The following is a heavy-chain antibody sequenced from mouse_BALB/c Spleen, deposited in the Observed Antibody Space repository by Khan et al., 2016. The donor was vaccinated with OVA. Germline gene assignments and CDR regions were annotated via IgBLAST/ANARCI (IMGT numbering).Heavy chain of an antibody. V-gene: IGHV3-2*02. CDR1: GYSITSGYG. J-gene: IGHJ2*01. CDR3: ARTARIKY. D-gene: IGHD1-2*01. Sequence: DVQLQESGPGLVKPSQSLSLTCTVTGYSITSGYGWNWIRQFPGNKLEWMGYISYSGSTNYNPSLTSRISITRDTSKHQFFLQLNSVTTEDTATYYCARTARIKYWGQGTTLTVSS. CDR2: ISYSGST.